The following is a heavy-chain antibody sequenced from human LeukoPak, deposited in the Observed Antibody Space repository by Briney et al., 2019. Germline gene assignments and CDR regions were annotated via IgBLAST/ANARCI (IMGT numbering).Heavy chain of an antibody. J-gene: IGHJ5*02. CDR3: ARTITIYPRGGFDP. Sequence: PGGSLRLSCAASGFXFSSYSINWVRQAPGKGLEWVSSISSSSSYIYYADSVKGRFTISRDNAKNSLYLQMNSLRAEDTAVYYCARTITIYPRGGFDPWGQGTLVTVSS. V-gene: IGHV3-21*01. CDR1: GFXFSSYS. CDR2: ISSSSSYI. D-gene: IGHD3-9*01.